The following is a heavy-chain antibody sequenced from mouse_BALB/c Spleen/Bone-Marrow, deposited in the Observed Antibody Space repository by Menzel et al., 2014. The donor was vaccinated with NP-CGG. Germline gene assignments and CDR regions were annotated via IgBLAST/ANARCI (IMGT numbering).Heavy chain of an antibody. CDR3: ARRGTGVDY. V-gene: IGHV1-63*02. CDR2: IYPGGGYT. J-gene: IGHJ2*01. D-gene: IGHD4-1*01. CDR1: GYTLTNYW. Sequence: QVQLKESGAELVRPGTSVKISCKASGYTLTNYWLGWVKQRPGHGLEWIGDIYPGGGYTNYNETFKGKATLTADTSSSTAYMQLSSLTAEDSAVYFCARRGTGVDYWGQGTTLTVSS.